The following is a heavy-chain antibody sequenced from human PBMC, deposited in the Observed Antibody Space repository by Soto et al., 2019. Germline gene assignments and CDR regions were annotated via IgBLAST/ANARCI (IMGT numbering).Heavy chain of an antibody. V-gene: IGHV1-69*06. D-gene: IGHD3-3*01. Sequence: SVKVSFKASGGTLSTFINYPINWVRQAPGQGLEWMGGIVPNIGTVNYAQKFQGRVTITADKSTGTAYMELSNLRSEDSALYYCARRDTSGFLRYFDNWGQGTLVTVSS. CDR3: ARRDTSGFLRYFDN. CDR1: GGTLSTFINYP. J-gene: IGHJ4*02. CDR2: IVPNIGTV.